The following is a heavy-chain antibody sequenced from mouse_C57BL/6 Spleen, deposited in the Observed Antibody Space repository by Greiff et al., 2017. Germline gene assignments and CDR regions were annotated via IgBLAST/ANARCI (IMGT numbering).Heavy chain of an antibody. D-gene: IGHD2-5*01. J-gene: IGHJ2*01. CDR1: GYAFSSSW. CDR2: IYPGDGDT. V-gene: IGHV1-82*01. Sequence: VKLMESGPELVKPGASVKISCKASGYAFSSSWMNWVKQRPGKGLEWIGRIYPGDGDTNYNGKFKGKATLTADKSSSTAYMQLSSLTSEDSAVYFCARDDYSNPYYFDYWGQGTTLTVSS. CDR3: ARDDYSNPYYFDY.